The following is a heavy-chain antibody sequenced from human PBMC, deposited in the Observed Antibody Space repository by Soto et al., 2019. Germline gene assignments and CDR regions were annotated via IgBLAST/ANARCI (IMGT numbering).Heavy chain of an antibody. CDR2: ISGSGGST. CDR3: AKVPRPGGSSWYLLFY. D-gene: IGHD6-13*01. J-gene: IGHJ4*02. CDR1: GFTFSSYT. V-gene: IGHV3-23*01. Sequence: GGSLRLSCAASGFTFSSYTMSWVRQAPGKGLEWVSAISGSGGSTYYADSVKGRFTISRDNSKNTLYLQINSLRAEDTAVYYCAKVPRPGGSSWYLLFYWGQGTLVTVSS.